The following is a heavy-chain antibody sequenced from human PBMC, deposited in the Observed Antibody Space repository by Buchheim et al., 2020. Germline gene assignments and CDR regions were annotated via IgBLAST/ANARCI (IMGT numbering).Heavy chain of an antibody. CDR1: GGSFSGYY. CDR2: INHSGST. CDR3: ARSRPVFVVVPAAIDY. Sequence: QVQLQQWGAGLLKPSETLSLTCAVYGGSFSGYYWSWIRQPPGKGLEWIGEINHSGSTNYNPSLKSRITISVDTSKNQFSLKLSSVTAADTAVYYCARSRPVFVVVPAAIDYWGQGTL. D-gene: IGHD2-2*02. J-gene: IGHJ4*02. V-gene: IGHV4-34*01.